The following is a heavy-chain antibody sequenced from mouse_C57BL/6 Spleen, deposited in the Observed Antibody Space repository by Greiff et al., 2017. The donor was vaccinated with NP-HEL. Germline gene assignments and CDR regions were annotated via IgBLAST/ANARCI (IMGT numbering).Heavy chain of an antibody. CDR3: ARDGDGYYTLDY. V-gene: IGHV3-6*01. D-gene: IGHD2-3*01. CDR2: ISYDGSN. J-gene: IGHJ2*01. Sequence: EVHLVESGPGLVKPSQSLSLTCSVTGYSITSGYYWNWIRQFPGNKLEWMGYISYDGSNNYNPSLKNRISITRDTSKNQFFLKLNSVTTEDTATYYCARDGDGYYTLDYWGQGTTLTVSS. CDR1: GYSITSGYY.